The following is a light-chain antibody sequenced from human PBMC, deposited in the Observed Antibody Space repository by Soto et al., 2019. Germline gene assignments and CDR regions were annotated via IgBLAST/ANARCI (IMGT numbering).Light chain of an antibody. CDR3: QQYINGYT. Sequence: EVVMTQSPATLSVFPGERVTLSCRASQSVSTSVAWYQQKPGQAPRLLIYSASTRATGIPARFSGSGSGTEFTLTISSLESEDFAVYYCQQYINGYTFGQGTKLDIE. V-gene: IGKV3-15*01. CDR1: QSVSTS. CDR2: SAS. J-gene: IGKJ2*01.